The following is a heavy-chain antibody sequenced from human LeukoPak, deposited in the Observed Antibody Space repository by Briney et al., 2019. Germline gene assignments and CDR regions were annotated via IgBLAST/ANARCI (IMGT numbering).Heavy chain of an antibody. D-gene: IGHD3-3*01. CDR1: GGSISSGDYY. J-gene: IGHJ5*02. Sequence: PSETLSLTCTVSGGSISSGDYYWSWIRQPPGKGLEWIGYIYYSGSTYYNPSLKSRVTISVDTSKNQFSLKLSSVTAADTAVYYCARGNVLRFLEWLLLSWFDPWGQGTLVTVSS. V-gene: IGHV4-30-4*08. CDR3: ARGNVLRFLEWLLLSWFDP. CDR2: IYYSGST.